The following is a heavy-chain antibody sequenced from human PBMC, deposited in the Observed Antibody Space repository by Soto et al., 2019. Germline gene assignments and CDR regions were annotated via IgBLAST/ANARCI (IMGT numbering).Heavy chain of an antibody. CDR3: ERHSIWLLLSDY. D-gene: IGHD3-22*01. CDR2: NYYTGNT. J-gene: IGHJ4*02. Sequence: SETLSLTCNVSGGSISNSNYYWGWIRQPPGKGLEWIGSNYYTGNTYYNPSLKSRVTISVDTSKNQFSLKLDSVTAADTAVYFCERHSIWLLLSDYWGQGSLVTVS. CDR1: GGSISNSNYY. V-gene: IGHV4-39*01.